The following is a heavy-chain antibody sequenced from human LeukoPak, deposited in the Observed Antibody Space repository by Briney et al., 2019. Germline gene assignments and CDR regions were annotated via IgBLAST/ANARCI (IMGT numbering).Heavy chain of an antibody. CDR2: IYTSGST. Sequence: SQTLSLTCTVSGGSISSGSYYWSWIRQPAGKGLEWIGRIYTSGSTNYNPSLKSRVTISVDTSKNQFSLKLSSVTAADTALYYCARDHSSSSWMDSFEIWGPGTKVTVSS. J-gene: IGHJ3*02. CDR3: ARDHSSSSWMDSFEI. V-gene: IGHV4-61*02. CDR1: GGSISSGSYY. D-gene: IGHD6-6*01.